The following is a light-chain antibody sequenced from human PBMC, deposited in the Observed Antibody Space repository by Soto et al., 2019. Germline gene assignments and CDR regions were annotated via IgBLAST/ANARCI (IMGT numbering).Light chain of an antibody. CDR1: RSVRSY. V-gene: IGKV1-39*01. Sequence: DIPMTQSPTSLSASVGDRVSITCRASRSVRSYLNWYQQKPGKAPRLLIYGASRSQSGVPARFSGSGSGTDFTLIISNLQPEDFATYYCQQSYSTQYTFGQGTRLESK. CDR3: QQSYSTQYT. CDR2: GAS. J-gene: IGKJ2*01.